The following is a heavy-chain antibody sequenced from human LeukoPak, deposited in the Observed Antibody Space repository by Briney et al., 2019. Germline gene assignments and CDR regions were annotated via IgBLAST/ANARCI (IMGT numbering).Heavy chain of an antibody. CDR3: ARGLRITIFGVETDYYFDY. V-gene: IGHV1-8*03. CDR2: MNPNSGNT. CDR1: GYTFTSYD. J-gene: IGHJ4*02. Sequence: GASVKVPCKASGYTFTSYDINWVRQATGQGLEWMGWMNPNSGNTGYAQKFQGRVTITRNTSISTAYMELSSLRSEDTAVYYCARGLRITIFGVETDYYFDYWGQGTLVTVSS. D-gene: IGHD3-3*01.